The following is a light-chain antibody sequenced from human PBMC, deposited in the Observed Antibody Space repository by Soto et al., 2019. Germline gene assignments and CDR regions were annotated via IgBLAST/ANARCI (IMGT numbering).Light chain of an antibody. CDR2: DVS. CDR3: SSYTSSSTLYV. J-gene: IGLJ1*01. CDR1: SSDVCGYNS. V-gene: IGLV2-14*03. Sequence: QSVLTQPASVSGSPGQSITISCTGTSSDVCGYNSVSWYQQHPGKAPKLMIYDVSNRPSGVSNRFSGSKSGNTASLTISGIQAEDEADYYCSSYTSSSTLYVFGTGTKLTVL.